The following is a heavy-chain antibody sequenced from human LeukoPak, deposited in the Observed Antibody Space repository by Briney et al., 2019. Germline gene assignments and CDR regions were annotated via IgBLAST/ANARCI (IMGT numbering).Heavy chain of an antibody. CDR1: GFTFTSYW. D-gene: IGHD3-9*01. CDR2: IDSDGMST. CDR3: ARGGFDHAFDI. Sequence: GGSLRLSCAASGFTFTSYWMHWVRQAPGKGLVRVSRIDSDGMSTIYANSVKGRFTISRDNAKNTLYLQMNSLRAEDTAVYYCARGGFDHAFDIWGQGTMVTVSS. V-gene: IGHV3-74*01. J-gene: IGHJ3*02.